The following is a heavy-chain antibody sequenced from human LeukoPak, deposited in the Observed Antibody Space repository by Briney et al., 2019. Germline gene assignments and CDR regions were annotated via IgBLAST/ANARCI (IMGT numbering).Heavy chain of an antibody. Sequence: GGSLRLSCAASGFTFSSYAMHWVRQAPGKGLEWVAVISYDGSNKYYADSVKGRFTISRDNSKNTLYLQMNSLRAEDTAVYYCARDPWRSTAMAPLTVYDYYGMDVWGQGTTVTVSS. CDR2: ISYDGSNK. CDR3: ARDPWRSTAMAPLTVYDYYGMDV. CDR1: GFTFSSYA. D-gene: IGHD5-18*01. J-gene: IGHJ6*02. V-gene: IGHV3-30*04.